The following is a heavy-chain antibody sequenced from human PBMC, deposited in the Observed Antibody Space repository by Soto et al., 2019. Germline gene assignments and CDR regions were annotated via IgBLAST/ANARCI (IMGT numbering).Heavy chain of an antibody. J-gene: IGHJ4*02. D-gene: IGHD6-19*01. CDR2: INHSGST. V-gene: IGHV4-34*01. CDR1: GGSFSGYY. CDR3: AGYSSGWSYFDY. Sequence: SETLSLTCAVYGGSFSGYYWSWIRQPPGKGLEWIGEINHSGSTNYNPSLKSRVTISVDTSKNQFSLKLSSVTAADTAVYYCAGYSSGWSYFDYWGQGTLVTVSS.